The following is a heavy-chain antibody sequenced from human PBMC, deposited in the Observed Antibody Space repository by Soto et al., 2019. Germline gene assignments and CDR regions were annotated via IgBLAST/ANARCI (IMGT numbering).Heavy chain of an antibody. J-gene: IGHJ6*02. CDR1: GGPIISFNYY. CDR2: IYYSGST. CDR3: ARLGPTTVPTSYFTGNYNGMDV. D-gene: IGHD4-17*01. Sequence: SETLSLTCNVSGGPIISFNYYWTWIRQPPGKGLEWIGYIYYSGSTYYNPSLRSRLTISVDTSKNQFSLKLSSVTAADTAVYCCARLGPTTVPTSYFTGNYNGMDVWGQGTTVTVSS. V-gene: IGHV4-30-4*01.